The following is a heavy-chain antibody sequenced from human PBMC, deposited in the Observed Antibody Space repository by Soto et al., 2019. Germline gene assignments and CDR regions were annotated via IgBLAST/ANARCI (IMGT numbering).Heavy chain of an antibody. D-gene: IGHD4-17*01. V-gene: IGHV3-30*18. CDR3: AKEGDYPFDY. Sequence: GGPPRHPCAASGFTLRDLGMRRVRQAPGKGLEWVAVISYDGSNKYYADSVKGRFTISRDNSKNTLYLQMNSLRAEDTAVYYCAKEGDYPFDYWGQGTLVTVSS. CDR1: GFTLRDLG. CDR2: ISYDGSNK. J-gene: IGHJ4*02.